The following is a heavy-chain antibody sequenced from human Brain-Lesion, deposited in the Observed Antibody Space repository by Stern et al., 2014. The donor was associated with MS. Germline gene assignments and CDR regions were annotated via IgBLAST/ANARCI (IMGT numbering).Heavy chain of an antibody. J-gene: IGHJ6*02. CDR2: INPNTGGT. Sequence: QVQLVQSGAEVKKPGASVKVSCKTSGYIFTGYYIHWVRQAPGQGLEWMAWINPNTGGTKYAQKFQGRVTMSRDTSISTAYGELSSLTSDDTAVYYCARDQRGITIFGVVTDYYYLGMDVWGQGTTVTVSS. D-gene: IGHD3-3*01. V-gene: IGHV1-2*02. CDR3: ARDQRGITIFGVVTDYYYLGMDV. CDR1: GYIFTGYY.